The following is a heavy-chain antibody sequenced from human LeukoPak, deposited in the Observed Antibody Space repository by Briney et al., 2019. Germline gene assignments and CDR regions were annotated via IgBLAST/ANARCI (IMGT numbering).Heavy chain of an antibody. CDR3: ARVLTGTTTTDL. J-gene: IGHJ2*01. V-gene: IGHV4-61*08. CDR2: IYHSGST. D-gene: IGHD1-7*01. CDR1: GGSISSGGYY. Sequence: PSETLSLTCTVSGGSISSGGYYWSWIRQPPGKGLEWIGYIYHSGSTYYNPSLKSRVTISVDTSKNQFSLKLSSVTAADTAVYYCARVLTGTTTTDLWGRGTLVTVSS.